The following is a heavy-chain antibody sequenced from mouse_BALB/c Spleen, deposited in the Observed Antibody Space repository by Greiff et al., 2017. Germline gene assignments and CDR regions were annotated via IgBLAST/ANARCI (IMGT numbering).Heavy chain of an antibody. Sequence: VQLQESGPELVKPGASVKISCKASGYTFTDYYINWVKQRPGQGLEWIGVINPGSGGTNYNEKFKGKATLTADKSSSTAYMQLSSLTSDDSAVYFCARSSYRYDDNPPMDYWGQGTSVTVSS. CDR1: GYTFTDYY. J-gene: IGHJ4*01. D-gene: IGHD2-14*01. CDR2: INPGSGGT. CDR3: ARSSYRYDDNPPMDY. V-gene: IGHV1-77*01.